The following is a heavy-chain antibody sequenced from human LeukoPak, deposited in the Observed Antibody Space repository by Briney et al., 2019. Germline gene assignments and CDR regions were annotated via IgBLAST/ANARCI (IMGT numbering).Heavy chain of an antibody. V-gene: IGHV3-30*02. CDR3: AKDLHLSSTFPGSD. CDR1: GFTFNNYG. D-gene: IGHD2-2*01. CDR2: IWYDGSSK. J-gene: IGHJ4*02. Sequence: PGGSLRLSCAASGFTFNNYGMYWVRQAPGKGLEWVAFIWYDGSSKNYADSVKGRFTISRDNPKNTLYLQMDSLRDEDTAVHYCAKDLHLSSTFPGSDWGQGTLVTVSS.